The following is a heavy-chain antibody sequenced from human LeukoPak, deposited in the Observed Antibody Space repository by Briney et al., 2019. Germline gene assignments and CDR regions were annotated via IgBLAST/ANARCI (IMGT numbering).Heavy chain of an antibody. CDR3: AREPPSYCSSTSCYPTHEYYYYGMDV. CDR2: INHSGST. Sequence: SETLSLTCAVYGGSFSGYYWSWIRQPPGKGLEWIGEINHSGSTNYNPSLKSRVTISVDTSKNQFSLKLSSVTAADTAVYYCAREPPSYCSSTSCYPTHEYYYYGMDVWGQGTTVTVSS. V-gene: IGHV4-34*01. D-gene: IGHD2-2*01. CDR1: GGSFSGYY. J-gene: IGHJ6*02.